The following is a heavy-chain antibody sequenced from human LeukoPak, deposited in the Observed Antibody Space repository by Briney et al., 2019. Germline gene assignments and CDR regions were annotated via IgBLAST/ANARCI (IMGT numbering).Heavy chain of an antibody. CDR2: VSTDGRGQ. J-gene: IGHJ4*02. Sequence: GTSLRLSCAASGFTFRSFAMHWVRQAPGKGLEWVAVVSTDGRGQYYADSVKGRFTISRDNSNNTLYLQMNSLRPEDTAVYFCAKDRSWGMNSAEYWGQGTLVTVSS. CDR3: AKDRSWGMNSAEY. CDR1: GFTFRSFA. D-gene: IGHD7-27*01. V-gene: IGHV3-30*04.